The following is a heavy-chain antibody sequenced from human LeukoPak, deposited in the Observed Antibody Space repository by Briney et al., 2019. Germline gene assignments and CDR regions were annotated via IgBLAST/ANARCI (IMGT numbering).Heavy chain of an antibody. CDR2: INHSGST. D-gene: IGHD6-19*01. V-gene: IGHV4-34*01. J-gene: IGHJ4*02. CDR1: GGSFSGYY. CDR3: ARGMQQWLVRRYFDY. Sequence: SETLSLPCAVYGGSFSGYYWSWIRQPPGTGLEWIGEINHSGSTNYNPSLKSRVTISVDTSKNQFSLKLSSVTAADTAVYYCARGMQQWLVRRYFDYWGQGTLVTVSS.